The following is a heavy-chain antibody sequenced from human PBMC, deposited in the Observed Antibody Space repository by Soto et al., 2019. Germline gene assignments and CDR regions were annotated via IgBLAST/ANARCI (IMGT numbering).Heavy chain of an antibody. CDR1: GFTFTSSA. Sequence: SVKVSCKASGFTFTSSAVQWVRQARGQRLEWIGWIVVGSGNTNYAQKFQERVTITRDMSTSTAYMELSSLRSEDTAVYYCAAENLIYFDSRGYYPPGYYGMDVWGKGTRVTVSS. CDR2: IVVGSGNT. J-gene: IGHJ6*04. CDR3: AAENLIYFDSRGYYPPGYYGMDV. D-gene: IGHD3-22*01. V-gene: IGHV1-58*01.